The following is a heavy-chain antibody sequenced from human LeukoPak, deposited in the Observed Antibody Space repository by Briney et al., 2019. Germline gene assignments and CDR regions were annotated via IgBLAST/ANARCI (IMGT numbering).Heavy chain of an antibody. D-gene: IGHD6-19*01. V-gene: IGHV3-30*02. J-gene: IGHJ5*02. CDR2: IRYDGSNK. Sequence: QPGGALRLSCAASGFTFSSYEMNWVRQAPGKGLEWVAFIRYDGSNKYYADSVKGRFTISRDNSKNTLYLQMNSLRAEDTAVYYCAKDPRVVAVAGTWFDPWGQGTLVTVSS. CDR3: AKDPRVVAVAGTWFDP. CDR1: GFTFSSYE.